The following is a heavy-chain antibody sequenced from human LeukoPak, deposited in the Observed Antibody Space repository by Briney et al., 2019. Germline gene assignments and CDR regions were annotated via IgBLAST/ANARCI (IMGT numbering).Heavy chain of an antibody. J-gene: IGHJ4*02. CDR1: GGSLEGLY. Sequence: PSETLSLTCTVSGGSLEGLYWSWIRQSPEKGLEWIGNVFHTGVTSYNLSLKSRVTISVDTSRNQFSLTMTSMTAADTAIYYCTRGGGSGYYFGIPRYYFDAWGQGVLVTVSS. CDR3: TRGGGSGYYFGIPRYYFDA. V-gene: IGHV4-59*11. D-gene: IGHD3-22*01. CDR2: VFHTGVT.